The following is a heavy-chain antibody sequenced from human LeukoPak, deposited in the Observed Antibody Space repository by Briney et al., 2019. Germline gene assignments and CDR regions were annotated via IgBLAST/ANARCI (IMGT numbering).Heavy chain of an antibody. D-gene: IGHD6-19*01. V-gene: IGHV4-59*01. J-gene: IGHJ4*02. CDR3: ARADSSGWYEVDY. Sequence: SETLSLTCTVSGGSISSYYWSWIRQPPGKGLEWIGYIYYSGSTNYNPSLKSRVTISVDTSKNQFSLKLSSVTAADTAVHYCARADSSGWYEVDYWGQGTLVTVSS. CDR2: IYYSGST. CDR1: GGSISSYY.